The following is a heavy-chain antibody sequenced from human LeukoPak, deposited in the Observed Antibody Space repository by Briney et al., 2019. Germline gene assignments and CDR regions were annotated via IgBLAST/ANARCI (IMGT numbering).Heavy chain of an antibody. D-gene: IGHD2-15*01. CDR3: ATGGYTTWFDP. V-gene: IGHV3-23*01. J-gene: IGHJ5*02. Sequence: PGGSLRLSCAASGFTFTSYSMSWVRRSPGKGLEWVSNIRANGRDSCYADAVKGRFTISRDNSKNTLYLQMNSLRAEDTAVYYCATGGYTTWFDPWGQGTLVTVSS. CDR2: IRANGRDS. CDR1: GFTFTSYS.